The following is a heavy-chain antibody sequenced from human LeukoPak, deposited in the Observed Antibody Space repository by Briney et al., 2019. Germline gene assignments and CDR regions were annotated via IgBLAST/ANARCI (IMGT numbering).Heavy chain of an antibody. CDR3: ASYSGYSSWGGVYYFDY. Sequence: SETLSLTCAVYGGSFSGYYWSWIRQPPGKGLEWIGEINHSGSTYYNPSLKSRVTISVDTSKNQFSLKLSSVTAADTAVYYCASYSGYSSWGGVYYFDYWGQGTLVTVSS. CDR2: INHSGST. V-gene: IGHV4-34*01. CDR1: GGSFSGYY. D-gene: IGHD5-18*01. J-gene: IGHJ4*02.